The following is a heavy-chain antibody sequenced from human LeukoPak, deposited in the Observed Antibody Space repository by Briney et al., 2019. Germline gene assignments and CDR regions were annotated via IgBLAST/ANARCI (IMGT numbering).Heavy chain of an antibody. V-gene: IGHV1-46*01. CDR1: GYTFTSYY. CDR2: INPSGGST. CDR3: ASSTVTTGYYYYMDV. Sequence: GASVKVSCKPSGYTFTSYYMHWVRQAPGQGLEWMGIINPSGGSTSYAQKFQGRVTMTRDTSTSTVYMELSSLRSEDTAVYYCASSTVTTGYYYYMDVWGKGTTVTISS. D-gene: IGHD4-17*01. J-gene: IGHJ6*03.